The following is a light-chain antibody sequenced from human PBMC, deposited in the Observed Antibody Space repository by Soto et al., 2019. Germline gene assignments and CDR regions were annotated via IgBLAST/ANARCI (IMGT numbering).Light chain of an antibody. V-gene: IGKV2-30*01. J-gene: IGKJ2*01. CDR1: QSLLYSDGDTY. CDR3: MQGTHWPYT. Sequence: DVVMTQSPLSLPVTLGQPASISCRSSQSLLYSDGDTYLSWFQQRPGQSPRRLIYKVSNRDSGFPDRFSGSGSGTDFTLKISRVEAEDVGVYYGMQGTHWPYTVGQGTKLEIK. CDR2: KVS.